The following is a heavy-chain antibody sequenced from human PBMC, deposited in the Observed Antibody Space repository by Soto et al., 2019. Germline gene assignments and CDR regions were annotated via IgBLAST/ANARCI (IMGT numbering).Heavy chain of an antibody. CDR3: ARVRCSSTSCYLGPNYYYYYMDV. J-gene: IGHJ6*03. V-gene: IGHV4-34*01. CDR1: GGSFSGYY. D-gene: IGHD2-2*01. CDR2: INHSGST. Sequence: SETLSLTCAVYGGSFSGYYWSWIRQPPGKGLEWSGDINHSGSTNYNPSLKSRVTTSVDTSKNQFSLKLSSVTAADTAVYYCARVRCSSTSCYLGPNYYYYYMDVWGKGTTVTVSS.